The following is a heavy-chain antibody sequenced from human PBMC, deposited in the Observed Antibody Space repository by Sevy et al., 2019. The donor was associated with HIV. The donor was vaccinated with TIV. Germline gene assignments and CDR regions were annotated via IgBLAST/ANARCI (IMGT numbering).Heavy chain of an antibody. D-gene: IGHD3-22*01. V-gene: IGHV4-39*02. J-gene: IGHJ4*02. CDR1: GGSISSSGYY. CDR2: IYYGGST. Sequence: SETLSLTCTVSGGSISSSGYYWGWIRQPPGKGLEWIGSIYYGGSTYYNPSLKGRITISVDTSKNHFSLKLSSVTAADTAVYYCARVSMIVVVITDDWGYYFDYWGQGTLVTVSS. CDR3: ARVSMIVVVITDDWGYYFDY.